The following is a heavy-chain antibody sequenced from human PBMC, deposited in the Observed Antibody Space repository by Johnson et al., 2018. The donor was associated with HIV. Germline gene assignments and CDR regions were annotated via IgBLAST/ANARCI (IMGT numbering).Heavy chain of an antibody. CDR2: ISSNGGST. CDR1: GFTFSSYV. J-gene: IGHJ3*02. D-gene: IGHD4-23*01. V-gene: IGHV3-64*01. Sequence: VQLVESGGGLVQPGGSLRLSCAASGFTFSSYVMHWVRQAVGKGLEYVSAISSNGGSTYYANSVKGRFTISIDNSKNTLFLQMNSLRAEDTAVYYCVRGLGYVFYSGNSNALDIWGQGTMVTVSS. CDR3: VRGLGYVFYSGNSNALDI.